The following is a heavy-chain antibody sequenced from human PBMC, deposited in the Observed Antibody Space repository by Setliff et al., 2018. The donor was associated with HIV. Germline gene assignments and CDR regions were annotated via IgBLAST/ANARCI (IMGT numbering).Heavy chain of an antibody. CDR3: ARATFGSTSSGINYYMDV. CDR1: GGSVSGYF. J-gene: IGHJ6*03. CDR2: IYYDGTT. Sequence: KTSETLSLTCTVSGGSVSGYFWSWIRQPPGRGLEWIGYIYYDGTTNSNPSLKSRVTTSVTTSKNQFSLKLSSVTAADTALYFCARATFGSTSSGINYYMDVWGKGTTVTVSS. D-gene: IGHD3-10*01. V-gene: IGHV4-59*02.